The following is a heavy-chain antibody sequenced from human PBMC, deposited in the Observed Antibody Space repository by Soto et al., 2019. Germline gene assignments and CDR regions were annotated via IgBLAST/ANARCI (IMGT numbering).Heavy chain of an antibody. D-gene: IGHD5-12*01. CDR3: ARDGLIWLLSYYGMDV. CDR2: INPSGDST. CDR1: GYTFTSYY. Sequence: GASVKVSCKASGYTFTSYYMHWVRQAPGQGLEWMGIINPSGDSTSYAQKFQGRVTMTRDTSTSTVYMELSSLRSEDTAVYYCARDGLIWLLSYYGMDVWGQGTTVTVSS. J-gene: IGHJ6*02. V-gene: IGHV1-46*01.